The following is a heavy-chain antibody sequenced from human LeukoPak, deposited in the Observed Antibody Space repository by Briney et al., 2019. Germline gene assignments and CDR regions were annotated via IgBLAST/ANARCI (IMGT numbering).Heavy chain of an antibody. CDR1: GFTFSDYY. CDR3: AKVMTYYYDSSGHGAFDI. D-gene: IGHD3-22*01. CDR2: ISSRGSTI. V-gene: IGHV3-11*01. J-gene: IGHJ3*02. Sequence: PGGSLRLSCAASGFTFSDYYMSWIRQAPGKGLEWVSYISSRGSTIYYADSVKGRFTISRDNSKNTLYLQMNSLRAEDTAVYYCAKVMTYYYDSSGHGAFDIWGQGTMVTVSS.